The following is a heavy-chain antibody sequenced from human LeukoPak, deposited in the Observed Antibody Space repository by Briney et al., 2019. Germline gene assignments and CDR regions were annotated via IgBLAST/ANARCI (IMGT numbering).Heavy chain of an antibody. J-gene: IGHJ4*02. D-gene: IGHD2-2*01. Sequence: ETLSLTCAVSGGSISSGGYSWSWVRQAPGKGLEWVSTISGSGVSTYYTDSVKGRFTISRDNSKNTLYLQMNSLRAGDTALYYCARGPGLYLFDYWGQGTLVTVSS. V-gene: IGHV3-23*01. CDR1: GGSISSGGYS. CDR3: ARGPGLYLFDY. CDR2: ISGSGVST.